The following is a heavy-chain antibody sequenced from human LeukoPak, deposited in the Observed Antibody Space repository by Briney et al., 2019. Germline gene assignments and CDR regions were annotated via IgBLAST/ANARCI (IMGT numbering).Heavy chain of an antibody. CDR1: GGTFSSYA. V-gene: IGHV1-69*01. CDR2: IIPIFGTA. Sequence: ASVKVSCKASGGTFSSYAISWVRQAPGQGLEWMGGIIPIFGTANYAQKFQGRVTITADESTSTAYMELSSLRSEDTAVYYCAREASLMFGESGDYWGQGTLVTVSS. J-gene: IGHJ4*02. D-gene: IGHD3-10*02. CDR3: AREASLMFGESGDY.